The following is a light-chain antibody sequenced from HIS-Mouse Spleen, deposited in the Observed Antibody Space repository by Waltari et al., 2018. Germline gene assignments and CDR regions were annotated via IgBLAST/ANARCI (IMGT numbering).Light chain of an antibody. J-gene: IGLJ2*01. V-gene: IGLV2-14*03. CDR2: DVS. Sequence: QSALTQPASVSGSPGQSIPISCPGTSSDVGGYHSVSWYQQHPGKAPKLMIYDVSNRPSGVSNRFSGSKSGNTASLTISGLQAEDETDYYCSSYTSSSFNVVFGGGTKLTVL. CDR1: SSDVGGYHS. CDR3: SSYTSSSFNVV.